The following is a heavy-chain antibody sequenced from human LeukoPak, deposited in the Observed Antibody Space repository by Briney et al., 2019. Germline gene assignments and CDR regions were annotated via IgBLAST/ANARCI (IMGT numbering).Heavy chain of an antibody. J-gene: IGHJ5*02. D-gene: IGHD3-22*01. CDR2: ISSSGSTI. Sequence: GGSLRLSCAASGFTFSDYYMSWIRQAPGKGLEWVSYISSSGSTIYYADSVKGRFTISRDNAKNSLYLQMSSLRAEDTAVYYCAREDDSSGYPTNWFDPWGQGTLVTVSS. CDR1: GFTFSDYY. CDR3: AREDDSSGYPTNWFDP. V-gene: IGHV3-11*01.